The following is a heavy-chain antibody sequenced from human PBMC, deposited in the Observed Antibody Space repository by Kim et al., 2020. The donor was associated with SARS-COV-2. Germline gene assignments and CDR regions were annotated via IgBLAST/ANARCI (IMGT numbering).Heavy chain of an antibody. J-gene: IGHJ6*03. Sequence: GGSLRLSCAASGFTFDDYAMHWVRQAPGKGLEWVSGISWNSGSIGYADSVKGRFTISRDNAKNSLYLQMNSLRAEDTALYYCATLPTGTTYYYMDVWGKG. CDR3: ATLPTGTTYYYMDV. CDR1: GFTFDDYA. CDR2: ISWNSGSI. V-gene: IGHV3-9*01. D-gene: IGHD1-7*01.